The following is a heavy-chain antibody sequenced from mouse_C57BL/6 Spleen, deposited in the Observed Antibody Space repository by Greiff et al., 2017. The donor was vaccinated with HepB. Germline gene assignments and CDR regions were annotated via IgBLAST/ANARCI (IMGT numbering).Heavy chain of an antibody. CDR2: ISGGGGNT. Sequence: EVMLVESGGGLVKPGGSLKLSCAASGFTFSSYTMSWVRQTPEKRLEWVATISGGGGNTYYPDSVKGRFTISRDNAKNTLYLQMSSLRSEDTALYYCARRAGRGDYFDYWGQGTTLTVSS. V-gene: IGHV5-9*01. CDR3: ARRAGRGDYFDY. D-gene: IGHD1-1*01. J-gene: IGHJ2*01. CDR1: GFTFSSYT.